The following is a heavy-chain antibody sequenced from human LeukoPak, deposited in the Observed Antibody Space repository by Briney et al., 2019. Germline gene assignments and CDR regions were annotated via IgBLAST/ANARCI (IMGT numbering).Heavy chain of an antibody. D-gene: IGHD5-24*01. CDR1: GFTFSSYS. CDR3: ARVGGYDPAMAAY. J-gene: IGHJ4*02. Sequence: GGSLRLSCAASGFTFSSYSMNWVRQAPGKGLEWVSSISSSSSYIYYADSVKGRFTTSRDNSKNTLYLQMNSLRAEDTAVYYCARVGGYDPAMAAYWGQGTLVTVSS. CDR2: ISSSSSYI. V-gene: IGHV3-21*04.